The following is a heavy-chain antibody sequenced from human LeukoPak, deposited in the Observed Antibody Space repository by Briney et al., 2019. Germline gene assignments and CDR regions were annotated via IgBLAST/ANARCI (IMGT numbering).Heavy chain of an antibody. Sequence: SVKVSCKASGGTFSGYAISWVRQAPGQGLEWMGGIIPIFGTANYAQKFQGRVTITTDESTSTAYMELSSLRSEDTAVYYCAREQGSSSSFWFDPWGQGTLVTVSS. CDR2: IIPIFGTA. CDR1: GGTFSGYA. J-gene: IGHJ5*02. V-gene: IGHV1-69*05. CDR3: AREQGSSSSFWFDP. D-gene: IGHD6-6*01.